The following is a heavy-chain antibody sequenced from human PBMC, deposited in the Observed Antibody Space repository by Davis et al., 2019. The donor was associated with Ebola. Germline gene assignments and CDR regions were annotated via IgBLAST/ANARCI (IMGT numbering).Heavy chain of an antibody. V-gene: IGHV3-64D*06. CDR3: VKTQFLEWSYGMDV. D-gene: IGHD3-3*01. Sequence: GESLKISCSGSGFSFSTHAMTWVRQAPGKGLEYVSAISSNGGSTYYADSVKGRFTISRDNSKNTLYLQMSSLRAEDTAVYYCVKTQFLEWSYGMDVWGQGTTVTVSS. CDR1: GFSFSTHA. CDR2: ISSNGGST. J-gene: IGHJ6*02.